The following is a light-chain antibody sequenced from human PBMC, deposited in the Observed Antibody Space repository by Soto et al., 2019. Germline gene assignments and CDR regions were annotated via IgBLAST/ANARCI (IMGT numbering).Light chain of an antibody. CDR1: QSLSSN. CDR3: QQYNNWPPWT. Sequence: IVMTQSPATLSVSPGERATLSCRASQSLSSNLAWYQQKPGQAPRLLIYGASTRATGIPARFSGSGSGTEFTLTIRSLQSEDFAVYYCQQYNNWPPWTFGQGTKVEIK. V-gene: IGKV3-15*01. CDR2: GAS. J-gene: IGKJ1*01.